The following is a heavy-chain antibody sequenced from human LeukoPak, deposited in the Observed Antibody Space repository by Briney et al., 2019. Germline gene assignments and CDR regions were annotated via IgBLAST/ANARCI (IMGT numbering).Heavy chain of an antibody. Sequence: GGSLRLSCAASGFTFSSYEMNWVRQAPGKGLEWVSYISNSGSTIYYADSVKGRFTISRDSAKNSLYLQMNSLRAEDTAVYYCARDLGAYYVFDAFDIWGQGTMVTVSS. CDR1: GFTFSSYE. J-gene: IGHJ3*02. CDR3: ARDLGAYYVFDAFDI. D-gene: IGHD3-3*01. CDR2: ISNSGSTI. V-gene: IGHV3-48*03.